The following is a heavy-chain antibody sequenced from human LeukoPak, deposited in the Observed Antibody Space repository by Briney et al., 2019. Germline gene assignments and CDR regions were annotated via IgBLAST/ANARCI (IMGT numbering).Heavy chain of an antibody. V-gene: IGHV3-11*04. CDR3: ARVREIYSSSWPYDC. D-gene: IGHD6-13*01. J-gene: IGHJ4*02. CDR2: ISSSGSTI. CDR1: GFTFSDYY. Sequence: GGSLRLSCAASGFTFSDYYMSWIRQAPGKGLEWVSYISSSGSTIYYADSVKGRFTISRDNAKNSLYLQMNSLRAEDTAVYYCARVREIYSSSWPYDCWGQGTLVTVSS.